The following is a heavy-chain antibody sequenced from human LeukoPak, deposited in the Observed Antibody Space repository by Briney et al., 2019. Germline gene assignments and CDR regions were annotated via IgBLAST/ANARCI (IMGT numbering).Heavy chain of an antibody. CDR2: ISADNGHT. Sequence: ASVKVSCKASGYTFTNYGISWVRQAPGQGLEWMGWISADNGHTKHAPKVQGRVTMTRDTSTSTAYMELSRLRSDDTAVYYCARDQGMATNLDYWGQGTLVTVSS. CDR3: ARDQGMATNLDY. V-gene: IGHV1-18*01. J-gene: IGHJ4*02. CDR1: GYTFTNYG. D-gene: IGHD5-24*01.